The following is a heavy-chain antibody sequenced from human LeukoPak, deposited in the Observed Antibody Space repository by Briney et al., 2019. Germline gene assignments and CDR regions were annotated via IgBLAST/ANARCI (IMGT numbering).Heavy chain of an antibody. CDR3: ARAYTVALRYEAY. CDR2: FNIDGSDT. D-gene: IGHD3-16*01. Sequence: GGSLRLSCVASGFSFGSYYMHWVRQAPGKGLVWVSRFNIDGSDTNYADSVKGRFTISRDNTRSTLYLQMDSLRAEDTAVYYCARAYTVALRYEAYWGQGTLVTVSS. J-gene: IGHJ4*02. V-gene: IGHV3-74*01. CDR1: GFSFGSYY.